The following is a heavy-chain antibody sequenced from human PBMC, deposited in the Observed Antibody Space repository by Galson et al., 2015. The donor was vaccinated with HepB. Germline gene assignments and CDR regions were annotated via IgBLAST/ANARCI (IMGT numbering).Heavy chain of an antibody. D-gene: IGHD3-22*01. CDR3: AKGGIASTSGYATWYFDL. Sequence: SLRLSCAASGFTVSSNYMTWVRQAPGKGLEWVSIMYVGGSTSYVASVKGRFTISSHNSRNTPYLQMNSRRPEDTAVYYCAKGGIASTSGYATWYFDLWGRGTLVTVSS. CDR1: GFTVSSNY. CDR2: MYVGGST. J-gene: IGHJ2*01. V-gene: IGHV3-53*04.